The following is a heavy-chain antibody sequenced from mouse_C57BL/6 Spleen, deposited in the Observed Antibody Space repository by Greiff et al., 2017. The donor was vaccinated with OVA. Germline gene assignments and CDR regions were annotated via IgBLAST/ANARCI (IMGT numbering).Heavy chain of an antibody. CDR1: GYAFSSSW. Sequence: VQLKESGPELVKPGASVKISCKASGYAFSSSWMNWVKQRPGKGLEWIGRIYPGDGDTNYNGKFKGKATLTADKSSSTAYMQLSSLTSEDSAVYFCAREGEFITTVVAPFAYWGQGTLVTVSA. D-gene: IGHD1-1*01. CDR3: AREGEFITTVVAPFAY. V-gene: IGHV1-82*01. CDR2: IYPGDGDT. J-gene: IGHJ3*01.